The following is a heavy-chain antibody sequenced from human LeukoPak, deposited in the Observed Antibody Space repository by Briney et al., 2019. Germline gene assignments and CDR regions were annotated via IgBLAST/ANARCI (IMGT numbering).Heavy chain of an antibody. V-gene: IGHV3-30-3*01. CDR2: ISYDGSNK. D-gene: IGHD2-21*02. J-gene: IGHJ4*02. CDR3: ARDSEPLEYCGGDCYSSFDY. CDR1: GFTFRSYA. Sequence: PGGSLRLSCAASGFTFRSYAMHWVRQAPGQGLEWVAVISYDGSNKYYADSVKGRFTISRDNSKNTLYLQMNSLRAEDTAVYFCARDSEPLEYCGGDCYSSFDYWGQGTLVTVSS.